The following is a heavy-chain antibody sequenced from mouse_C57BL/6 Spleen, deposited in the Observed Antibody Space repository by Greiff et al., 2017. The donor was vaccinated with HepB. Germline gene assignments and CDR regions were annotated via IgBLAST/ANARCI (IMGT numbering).Heavy chain of an antibody. D-gene: IGHD1-1*01. CDR3: ASLRYYGSSYEYYAMDY. V-gene: IGHV1-55*01. CDR1: GYTFTSYW. Sequence: VQLQQSGAELVKPGASVKMSCKASGYTFTSYWITWVKQRPGQGLEWIGDIYPGSGSTNYNEKFKSKATLTVDTSSSTAYMQLSSLTSEDSAVYYCASLRYYGSSYEYYAMDYWGQGTSVTVSS. CDR2: IYPGSGST. J-gene: IGHJ4*01.